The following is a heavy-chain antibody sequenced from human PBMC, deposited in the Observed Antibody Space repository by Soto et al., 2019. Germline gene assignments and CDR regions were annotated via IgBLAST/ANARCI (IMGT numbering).Heavy chain of an antibody. CDR2: IYYSGST. Sequence: SETLSLTCSVSGGSISNNYWSWFRQPPGKGLEWIGYIYYSGSTNYNPSLKSRVTISVDTSKNQFSLKLSSVTAADTAVYYCARESTTGTTGDAFDIWGQGTMVTVSS. D-gene: IGHD1-1*01. V-gene: IGHV4-59*01. CDR3: ARESTTGTTGDAFDI. CDR1: GGSISNNY. J-gene: IGHJ3*02.